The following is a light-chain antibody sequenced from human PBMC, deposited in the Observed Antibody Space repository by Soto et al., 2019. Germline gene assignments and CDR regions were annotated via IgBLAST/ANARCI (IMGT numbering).Light chain of an antibody. J-gene: IGLJ2*01. Sequence: QSVLTQPSSASGTPGQSVNISCSGTSSNIGSHTVNWYQQIPGKAPQLFIFRTNERPSGVPDRFSGSKSVTSASLAISGLHSDDEADYSCAAWDDRLNAVVFGGGTKVTVL. V-gene: IGLV1-44*01. CDR2: RTN. CDR3: AAWDDRLNAVV. CDR1: SSNIGSHT.